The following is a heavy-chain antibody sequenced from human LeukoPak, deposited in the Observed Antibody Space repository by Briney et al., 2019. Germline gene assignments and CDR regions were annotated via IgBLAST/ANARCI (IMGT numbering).Heavy chain of an antibody. CDR2: IRSKAYGGTT. CDR3: TRRMVRGVMFDY. Sequence: PGGSLGLSCTASGFTFGDYAMSWFRQAPGKGLEWVGFIRSKAYGGTTEYAASVKGRFTISRDDSKSITYLQMNSLKTEDTAVYYCTRRMVRGVMFDYWGQGTLVTVSS. D-gene: IGHD3-10*01. V-gene: IGHV3-49*03. J-gene: IGHJ4*02. CDR1: GFTFGDYA.